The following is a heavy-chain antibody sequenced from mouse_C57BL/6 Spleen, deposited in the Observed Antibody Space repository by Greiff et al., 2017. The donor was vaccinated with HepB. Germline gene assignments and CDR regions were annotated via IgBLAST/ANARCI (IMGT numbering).Heavy chain of an antibody. Sequence: VQLQQSGPELVKPGASVKISCKASGYTFTDYYMNWVKPSHGKSLEWIGDINPNNGGTSYNQKFKGKATLTVDKSSSTAYMELRSLTSEDSAVYYCARGGYYSTGGAMDYWGQGTSGTVSS. CDR1: GYTFTDYY. CDR2: INPNNGGT. J-gene: IGHJ4*01. CDR3: ARGGYYSTGGAMDY. D-gene: IGHD2-12*01. V-gene: IGHV1-26*01.